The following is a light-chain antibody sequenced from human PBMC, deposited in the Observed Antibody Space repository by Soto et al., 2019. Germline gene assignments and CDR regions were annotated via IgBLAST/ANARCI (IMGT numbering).Light chain of an antibody. CDR3: CSYAGSSSYV. Sequence: QSVLTQPASVSGSPGQSITISCTGTSSDVGSYNLVSWYQQHPGKAPQLMIFEGSKRPSGVSNRFSGSKSGNTASLTISGLQAEDEADYYCCSYAGSSSYVFGTGTKV. V-gene: IGLV2-23*01. CDR1: SSDVGSYNL. J-gene: IGLJ1*01. CDR2: EGS.